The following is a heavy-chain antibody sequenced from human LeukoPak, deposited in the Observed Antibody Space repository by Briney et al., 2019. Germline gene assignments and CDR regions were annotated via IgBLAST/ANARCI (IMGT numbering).Heavy chain of an antibody. Sequence: GGSLRLSCGASGFTFSIHSISWVRQAPGKGLEWVSSISGDSRYIYYADSIRGRFTISRDNAKNAMYLHMTSLRAEDTAMYFCARGPGIAVAPLQHWGQGTLVTVSS. CDR3: ARGPGIAVAPLQH. V-gene: IGHV3-21*01. J-gene: IGHJ1*01. CDR1: GFTFSIHS. D-gene: IGHD6-19*01. CDR2: ISGDSRYI.